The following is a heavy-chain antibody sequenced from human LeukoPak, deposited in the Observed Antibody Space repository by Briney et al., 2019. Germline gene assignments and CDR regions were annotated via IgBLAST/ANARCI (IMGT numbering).Heavy chain of an antibody. V-gene: IGHV3-48*03. J-gene: IGHJ4*02. CDR2: ISSSGSPI. D-gene: IGHD2-2*01. CDR3: ARKYCSSTSCLFDY. CDR1: GFTLSSYE. Sequence: GGSLRLSCAASGFTLSSYEMNWVRPAPAKGLEWVSYISSSGSPIYSADSVKGRFTISRDNAKNSLYLQMNSLRAEDTAVYYCARKYCSSTSCLFDYWGQGTLVTVSS.